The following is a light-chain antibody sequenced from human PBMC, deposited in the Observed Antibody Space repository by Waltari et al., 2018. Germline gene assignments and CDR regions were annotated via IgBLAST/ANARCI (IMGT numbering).Light chain of an antibody. J-gene: IGLJ2*01. CDR1: SSNIGNNA. CDR2: YAD. V-gene: IGLV1-36*01. Sequence: QSVLTQPPSVSEAPRQRVTISCSGSSSNIGNNAVNWYQQLPGKAPKLLIYYADLLPYGVSDRFSGSKSGTSASLAISGLQSEDEADYYCAAWDDSLNGVVFGGGTKLTVL. CDR3: AAWDDSLNGVV.